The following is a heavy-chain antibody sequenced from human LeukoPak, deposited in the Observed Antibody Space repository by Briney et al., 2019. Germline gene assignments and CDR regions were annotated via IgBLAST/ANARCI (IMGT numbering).Heavy chain of an antibody. V-gene: IGHV3-72*01. CDR2: IRMKVNGSTT. D-gene: IGHD2-21*01. CDR3: ARGGPFRGLDP. CDR1: GLTPSDHY. Sequence: GGSLRLSCAASGLTPSDHYMDWVRQAPGRGLEWVGRIRMKVNGSTTQYAASVKGRFAVSRDDSENSLYLQMNSLKSEDTAVYYCARGGPFRGLDPWGQGILVTVSS. J-gene: IGHJ5*02.